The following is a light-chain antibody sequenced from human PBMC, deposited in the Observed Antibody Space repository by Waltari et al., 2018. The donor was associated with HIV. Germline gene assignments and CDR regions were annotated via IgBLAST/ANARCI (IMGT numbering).Light chain of an antibody. CDR1: QSVSNN. CDR2: DAS. V-gene: IGKV3-15*01. Sequence: VLTQSPGTVSVSPGERATLSCRTIQSVSNNLVWYQMKPGQEPRPVIYDASTRATGIPVRFSGSGSGTEFTLTISSLQSEDFAVYYCQQYNNWPRTFGRGTKVEI. CDR3: QQYNNWPRT. J-gene: IGKJ1*01.